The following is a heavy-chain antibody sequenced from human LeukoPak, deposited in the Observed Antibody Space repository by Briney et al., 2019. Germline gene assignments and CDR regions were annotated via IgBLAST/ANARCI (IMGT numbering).Heavy chain of an antibody. V-gene: IGHV3-9*01. CDR2: ISWNSGSI. Sequence: GRSLRLSCAASGFTFDDYAMHWVRQAPGKGLEWVSGISWNSGSIGYADSVKGRFTISRDNAKNSLYLQMYSLRAEDTALYYCAKDDSAEMATISGWFDPWGQGTLVTVSS. CDR1: GFTFDDYA. CDR3: AKDDSAEMATISGWFDP. D-gene: IGHD5-24*01. J-gene: IGHJ5*02.